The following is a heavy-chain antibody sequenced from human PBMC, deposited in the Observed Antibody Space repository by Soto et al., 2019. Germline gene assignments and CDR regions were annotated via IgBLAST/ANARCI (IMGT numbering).Heavy chain of an antibody. D-gene: IGHD1-1*01. CDR1: GFTFSSYG. V-gene: IGHV3-33*01. CDR2: IWYDGSNK. J-gene: IGHJ4*02. CDR3: AGGGRAYRWNGEVDY. Sequence: QVQLVESGGGVVQPGRSLRLSCAASGFTFSSYGMHWVRQAPGKGLEWVAVIWYDGSNKYYADSVKGRFTISRDNSKNRRYLQRNSLRAEDTAVCYCAGGGRAYRWNGEVDYWGQGPLVTVSS.